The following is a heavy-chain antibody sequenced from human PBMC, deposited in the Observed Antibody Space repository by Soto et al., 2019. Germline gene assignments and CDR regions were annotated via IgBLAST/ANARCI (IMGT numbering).Heavy chain of an antibody. J-gene: IGHJ4*02. CDR3: AREGHSSGLDY. D-gene: IGHD6-19*01. Sequence: KPSETLSLTCTVSGGSISSGGYYWSWIRQHPGKGLEWIGYIYYSGSTYYNPSLKSRVTISVDTSKNQFSLKLSSVTAADTAVYYCAREGHSSGLDYWGQGTLVTVSS. V-gene: IGHV4-31*03. CDR1: GGSISSGGYY. CDR2: IYYSGST.